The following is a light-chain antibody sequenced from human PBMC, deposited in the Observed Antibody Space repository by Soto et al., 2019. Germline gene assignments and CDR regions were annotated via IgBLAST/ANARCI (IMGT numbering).Light chain of an antibody. CDR1: SSDVGGYNY. V-gene: IGLV2-11*01. CDR3: CSYAGTYAHVR. J-gene: IGLJ2*01. CDR2: DVT. Sequence: QSALTQPRSVSGSPGQSVTISCTGTSSDVGGYNYVSWYQQHPGKAPKLMIFDVTKRPSGVPDRFSGSKSGNTASLTISGLQAEDEADYYCCSYAGTYAHVRLGGGTKLTVL.